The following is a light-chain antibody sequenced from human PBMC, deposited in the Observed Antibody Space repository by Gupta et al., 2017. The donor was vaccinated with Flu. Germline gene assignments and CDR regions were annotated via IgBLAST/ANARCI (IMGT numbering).Light chain of an antibody. CDR3: MQGTHRMYT. Sequence: DVVMTQSPLSLPVTLGQPASISCRSSQSLVYTDGHTYLNWYQQRPGHSPRRLISRVSNRDSGVPDRFSGSGSGTXFTLKIXRVEAEDVAVYYCMQGTHRMYTFGXGTKLEIK. J-gene: IGKJ2*01. V-gene: IGKV2-30*01. CDR1: QSLVYTDGHTY. CDR2: RVS.